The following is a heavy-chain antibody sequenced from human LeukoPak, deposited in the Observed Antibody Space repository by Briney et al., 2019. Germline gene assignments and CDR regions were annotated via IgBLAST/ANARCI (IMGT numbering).Heavy chain of an antibody. D-gene: IGHD2-21*02. V-gene: IGHV3-11*04. CDR1: DFTLSDYY. CDR3: AKDRSAGTTAYYYYGMDV. J-gene: IGHJ6*02. Sequence: GGSLRLSCAASDFTLSDYYMAWIRQAPGKGLEWLSYISNSGSDIYSADSVKGRFTISRDNAKNSLYLQMNSLRAEDTAVYYCAKDRSAGTTAYYYYGMDVWGQGTTVTVSS. CDR2: ISNSGSDI.